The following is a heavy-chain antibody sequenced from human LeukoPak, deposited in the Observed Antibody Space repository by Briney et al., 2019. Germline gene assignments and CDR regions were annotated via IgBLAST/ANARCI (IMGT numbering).Heavy chain of an antibody. CDR3: ARGGYSSGYDY. Sequence: ASVKVSCKASEYTFTSYAVHWVRQAPGQRLEWMGLINTNNGHTKYSQKFQGRVTITRDTSASTAYMELSSLRSDDTAVYYCARGGYSSGYDYWGQGTLVTVSS. CDR2: INTNNGHT. J-gene: IGHJ4*02. CDR1: EYTFTSYA. V-gene: IGHV1-3*04. D-gene: IGHD5-18*01.